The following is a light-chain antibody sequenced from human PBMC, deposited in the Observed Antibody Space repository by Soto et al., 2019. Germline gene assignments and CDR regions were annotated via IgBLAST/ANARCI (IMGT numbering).Light chain of an antibody. V-gene: IGKV3-20*01. CDR2: AAS. CDR3: QQYNNWPPPYT. J-gene: IGKJ2*01. CDR1: QSVTVNS. Sequence: EILLTQSPSTLSLSPGEGVTLSCRASQSVTVNSLAWYQQKPGQAPRLLIYAASTRAAAVPDRFTGSGSGTDFALTISRLEPEDFAVYYCQQYNNWPPPYTFGQGTKLEIK.